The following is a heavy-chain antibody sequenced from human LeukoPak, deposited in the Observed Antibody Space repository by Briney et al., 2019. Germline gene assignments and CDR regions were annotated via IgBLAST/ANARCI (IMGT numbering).Heavy chain of an antibody. Sequence: NPSETLSLTCAVYGGSFSGYYWSWIRQPPGKGLEWIGEINHSGSTNYNPSLKSRVTISVDTSKNQFSLKLSSVTAADTAVYYCVIPPPSDYWGQGTLVTVSS. CDR1: GGSFSGYY. J-gene: IGHJ4*02. CDR2: INHSGST. V-gene: IGHV4-34*01. CDR3: VIPPPSDY. D-gene: IGHD2-21*01.